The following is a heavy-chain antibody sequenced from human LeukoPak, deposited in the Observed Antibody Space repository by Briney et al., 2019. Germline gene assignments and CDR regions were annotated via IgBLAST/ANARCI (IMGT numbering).Heavy chain of an antibody. Sequence: GASVKVSCKASGYTFTSYAMHWVRQAPGQRLAWMGWINAGNGNTKYSQKFQGRVTITRDTSASTAYMELSSLRSEDTAVYYCAREFYSSSWASSPPYFDYWGQGTLVTVSS. CDR3: AREFYSSSWASSPPYFDY. CDR1: GYTFTSYA. D-gene: IGHD6-13*01. J-gene: IGHJ4*02. V-gene: IGHV1-3*01. CDR2: INAGNGNT.